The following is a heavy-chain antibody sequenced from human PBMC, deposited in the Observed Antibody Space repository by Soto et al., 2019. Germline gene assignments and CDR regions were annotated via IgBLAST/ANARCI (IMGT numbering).Heavy chain of an antibody. Sequence: PGESLKISCVASGFTFSSYSVNWVRQAPGKGLEWVSYISSGSKTIYYADSVRGRFTVSRDNAKNSQFLQMNSLRDDDTAVYYCAREDILGARSFDYWGRGTLVTVSS. CDR3: AREDILGARSFDY. CDR2: ISSGSKTI. D-gene: IGHD1-26*01. J-gene: IGHJ4*02. CDR1: GFTFSSYS. V-gene: IGHV3-48*02.